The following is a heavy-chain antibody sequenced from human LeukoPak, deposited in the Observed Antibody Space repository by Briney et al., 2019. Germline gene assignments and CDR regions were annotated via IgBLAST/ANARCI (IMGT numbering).Heavy chain of an antibody. D-gene: IGHD3-9*01. CDR1: GYTFTSYG. CDR2: ISGYNGNT. V-gene: IGHV1-18*01. CDR3: AREMKLRYFDWLLPRVGNWFDP. J-gene: IGHJ5*02. Sequence: ASVKVSCKASGYTFTSYGISWVRQAPGQGLEWMGWISGYNGNTNYAQQKLQGRVTMTTDTSTSTAYMELSSLRSEDTAVYYCAREMKLRYFDWLLPRVGNWFDPWGQGTLVTVSS.